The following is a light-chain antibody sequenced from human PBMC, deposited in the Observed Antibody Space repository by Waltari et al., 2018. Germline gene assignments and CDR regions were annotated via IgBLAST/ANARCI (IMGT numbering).Light chain of an antibody. Sequence: AIQLTQSPSSLSASVGDRVTIACRASQDINSDLAWYQQKPGKAPKLLIYYASSSQSGVPSRFSGSGSGTDVTLTISSLQPEDFATYHCQHFKTYPITFGQGTRLEIK. V-gene: IGKV1-13*02. CDR2: YAS. CDR3: QHFKTYPIT. CDR1: QDINSD. J-gene: IGKJ5*01.